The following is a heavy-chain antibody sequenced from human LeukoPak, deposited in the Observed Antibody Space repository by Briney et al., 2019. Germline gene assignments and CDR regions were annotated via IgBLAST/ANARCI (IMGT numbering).Heavy chain of an antibody. CDR2: INHSGST. D-gene: IGHD3-10*01. CDR1: GGYY. J-gene: IGHJ6*03. V-gene: IGHV4-34*01. CDR3: ARLVRGLYYYYYMDV. Sequence: SETLSLTCAVYGGYYWSWIRQPPGKGLEWIGEINHSGSTNYNPSLKSRVTISVDTSKNQFSLKLSSVTAADTAVYYCARLVRGLYYYYYMDVWGKGTTVTISS.